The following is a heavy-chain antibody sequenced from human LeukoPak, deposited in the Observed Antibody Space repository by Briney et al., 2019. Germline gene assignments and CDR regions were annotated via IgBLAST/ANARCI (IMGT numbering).Heavy chain of an antibody. V-gene: IGHV3-74*03. D-gene: IGHD3-10*01. CDR1: AFTFSSYW. Sequence: GGSLRLSCAASAFTFSSYWMHWVRQAPGKGLVCVSRINSDGSNTEYADSVKGRLTLSRDNAKNMVYLQMNSLRAEDTAVYYCAGSPGDWYFDLWGRGTLVTVSS. CDR2: INSDGSNT. CDR3: AGSPGDWYFDL. J-gene: IGHJ2*01.